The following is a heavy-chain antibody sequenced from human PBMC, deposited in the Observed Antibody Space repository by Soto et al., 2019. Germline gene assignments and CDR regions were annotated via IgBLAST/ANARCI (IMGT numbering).Heavy chain of an antibody. CDR1: GFTFSSYV. CDR2: ISGSGGST. CDR3: ATLQGTYYYGSGSYYLPY. V-gene: IGHV3-23*01. D-gene: IGHD3-10*01. Sequence: EVQLLESGGGLVQPGGSLRLSCAASGFTFSSYVMSWVRQAPGKGLEWVSAISGSGGSTYYADSVKGRFTISRDNSKNTLYLQMTSLRAADTAVYYCATLQGTYYYGSGSYYLPYWGQGTLVTVSS. J-gene: IGHJ4*02.